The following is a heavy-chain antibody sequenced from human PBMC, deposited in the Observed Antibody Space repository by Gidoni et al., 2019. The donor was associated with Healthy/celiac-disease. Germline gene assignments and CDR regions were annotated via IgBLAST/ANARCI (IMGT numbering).Heavy chain of an antibody. J-gene: IGHJ4*02. CDR2: ISGSGGST. D-gene: IGHD3-3*01. Sequence: EVQLLESGGGLVQPGGSLRLSCAASVFTFSSYAMSWVRQAPGKGLEWVSAISGSGGSTYYADSVKGRFTISRDNSKNTLYLQMNSLRAEDTAVYYCAKDNKWSGYFDYWGQGTLVTVSS. CDR3: AKDNKWSGYFDY. CDR1: VFTFSSYA. V-gene: IGHV3-23*01.